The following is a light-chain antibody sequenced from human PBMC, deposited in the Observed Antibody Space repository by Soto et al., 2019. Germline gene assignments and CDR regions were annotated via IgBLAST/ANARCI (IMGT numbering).Light chain of an antibody. V-gene: IGKV3-11*01. CDR1: QSVSTY. CDR3: QQRSNWPVT. CDR2: DAS. J-gene: IGKJ1*01. Sequence: EIVLTQSPATLSLSPGERATLSCRASQSVSTYLAWYQQKPGQAPRLLIYDASSRATGIPARLSGSGSGTVFTLTISSLEPEDFALYYCQQRSNWPVTFGQGTRVEIK.